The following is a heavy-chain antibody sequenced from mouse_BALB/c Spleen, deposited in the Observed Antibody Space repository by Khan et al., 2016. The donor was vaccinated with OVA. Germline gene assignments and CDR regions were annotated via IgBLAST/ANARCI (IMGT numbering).Heavy chain of an antibody. CDR3: ARVSYDSRDYFDD. V-gene: IGHV1-9*01. J-gene: IGHJ2*01. CDR2: ILPGSGSS. D-gene: IGHD1-1*01. CDR1: GYTFSSYW. Sequence: QVQLQQSGAELMKPGASVKISCKATGYTFSSYWLEWVKQRPGHGLEWIGEILPGSGSSNYNEKFKGKATFTADISSNTAYMQLSSLTSEDSAVDYCARVSYDSRDYFDDWGQRTTLTVAS.